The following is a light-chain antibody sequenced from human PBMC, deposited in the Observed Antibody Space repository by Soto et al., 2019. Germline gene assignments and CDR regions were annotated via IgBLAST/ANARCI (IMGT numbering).Light chain of an antibody. CDR2: GAS. V-gene: IGKV3-11*01. CDR3: QQHSHWPPWT. J-gene: IGKJ1*01. Sequence: EVVLTQSPATLSLSPGERATLSCRASENVRTFVDWYQQKPGQAPRLLIHGASNRATCIPARFSGSGSGTDFTLTISNLEPEDFAVYYCQQHSHWPPWTFGQGTRVEI. CDR1: ENVRTF.